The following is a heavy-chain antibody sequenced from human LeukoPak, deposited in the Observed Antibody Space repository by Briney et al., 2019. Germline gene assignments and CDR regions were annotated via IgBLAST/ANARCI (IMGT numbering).Heavy chain of an antibody. CDR1: GGSVNSGSYF. CDR2: IYYSGSI. Sequence: PSETLSLTCTVSGGSVNSGSYFWTWIRQPPGKGLEWIGDIYYSGSIKYNPSLKSRVTMSVDTSKNQFSLKLSSVTAADTAIYYCARENPSGYYNRPIDYWGQGTLVTVSS. D-gene: IGHD3-22*01. CDR3: ARENPSGYYNRPIDY. J-gene: IGHJ4*02. V-gene: IGHV4-61*01.